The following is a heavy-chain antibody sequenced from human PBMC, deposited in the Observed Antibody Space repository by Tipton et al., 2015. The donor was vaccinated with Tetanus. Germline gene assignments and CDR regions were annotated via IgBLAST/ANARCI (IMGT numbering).Heavy chain of an antibody. CDR2: ISSSSSYI. Sequence: SLRLSCAASGFTFSSYSMNWVRQAPGKGLEWVSSISSSSSYIYYADSVKGRFTISRDNAKNSLYLQMNSLRAEDTAVYYCARDVGGLVVVVAATLPHDAFDIWGQGTMVTVSS. J-gene: IGHJ3*02. CDR3: ARDVGGLVVVVAATLPHDAFDI. V-gene: IGHV3-21*01. CDR1: GFTFSSYS. D-gene: IGHD2-15*01.